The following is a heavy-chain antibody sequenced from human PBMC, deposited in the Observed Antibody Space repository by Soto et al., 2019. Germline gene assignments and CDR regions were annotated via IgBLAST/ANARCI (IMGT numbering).Heavy chain of an antibody. Sequence: QPWGSLRLSCAASGFTFSSYAMHWVRQAPGKGLEWVAVISYDGSNKYYADSVKGRFTISRDNSKNTLYLQMNSLRAEDTAVYYCARVGSDITMVRGVKVRSYYYYGMDVWGQGTTVNVSS. D-gene: IGHD3-10*01. CDR2: ISYDGSNK. CDR1: GFTFSSYA. CDR3: ARVGSDITMVRGVKVRSYYYYGMDV. V-gene: IGHV3-30-3*01. J-gene: IGHJ6*02.